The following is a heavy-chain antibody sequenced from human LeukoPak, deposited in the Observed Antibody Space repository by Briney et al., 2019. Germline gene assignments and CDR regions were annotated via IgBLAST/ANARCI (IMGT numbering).Heavy chain of an antibody. J-gene: IGHJ3*02. Sequence: GESLKISCKGFGFPLRNYWIAWVRQMSGEGLELMGFIFCGDSDIRYSPSFEGQVSISVDNSINTTYLQWSSLKASDTAMHYCARQVYGDYGAFDMWGQGTMVTVSS. CDR3: ARQVYGDYGAFDM. V-gene: IGHV5-51*01. D-gene: IGHD4-17*01. CDR2: IFCGDSDI. CDR1: GFPLRNYW.